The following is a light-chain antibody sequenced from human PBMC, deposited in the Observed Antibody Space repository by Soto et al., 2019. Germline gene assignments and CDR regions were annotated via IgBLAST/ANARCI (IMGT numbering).Light chain of an antibody. CDR1: QTIGTY. CDR2: GAS. J-gene: IGKJ4*01. Sequence: DIQMTQSPSSLSASVGDRVTISCRASQTIGTYLNWYQKKPGNAPKLLIFGASSLHSGVPSRFSGSGSGTDFTLTISDLQPEDFATYYCHQSYETPHTFGGGTKVDIK. V-gene: IGKV1-39*01. CDR3: HQSYETPHT.